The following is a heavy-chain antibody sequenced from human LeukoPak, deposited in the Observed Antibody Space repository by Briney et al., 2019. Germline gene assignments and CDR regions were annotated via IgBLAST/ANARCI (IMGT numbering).Heavy chain of an antibody. V-gene: IGHV4-59*01. D-gene: IGHD3-22*01. Sequence: SETLSLTCAVSGGSISSYYWSWIRQPPGKGLEWIGYIYYSGSTNYNPSLKSRVTISVDTSKNQFSLKLSSVTAADTAVYYCARTAFEEYYYDSSGYYYVDYWGQGTLVTVSS. J-gene: IGHJ4*02. CDR3: ARTAFEEYYYDSSGYYYVDY. CDR1: GGSISSYY. CDR2: IYYSGST.